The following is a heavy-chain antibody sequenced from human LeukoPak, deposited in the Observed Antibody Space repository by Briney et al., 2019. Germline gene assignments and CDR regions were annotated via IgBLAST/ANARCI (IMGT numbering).Heavy chain of an antibody. CDR2: INSDGINT. CDR1: GFTFSRYS. J-gene: IGHJ4*02. D-gene: IGHD2-21*01. CDR3: ARGLPIDY. V-gene: IGHV3-74*01. Sequence: GGSLRLSCAASGFTFSRYSMHWVRQAPGKGLVWVSRINSDGINTSYADSVKGRFTISRDNAKNSLYLQTNSLRAEDTAVYYCARGLPIDYWGQGTLVTVSS.